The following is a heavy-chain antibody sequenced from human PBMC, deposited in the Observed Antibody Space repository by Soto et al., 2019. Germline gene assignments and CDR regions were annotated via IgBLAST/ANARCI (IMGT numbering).Heavy chain of an antibody. CDR2: INPNSGGT. CDR1: GYTFTGYY. Sequence: QVQLVQSGAEVKKPGASVKVSCKASGYTFTGYYMHGVRQAPGQGLEWMGWINPNSGGTNYAQKFQGRVTMTRDTSISAAYVELSRVRSDDTAVYYCARALNVLGRYYDYGMDVWGRGTTVTVSS. V-gene: IGHV1-2*02. CDR3: ARALNVLGRYYDYGMDV. D-gene: IGHD3-16*01. J-gene: IGHJ6*02.